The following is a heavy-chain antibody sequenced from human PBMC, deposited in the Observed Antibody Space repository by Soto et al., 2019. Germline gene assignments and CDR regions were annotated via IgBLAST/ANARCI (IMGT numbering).Heavy chain of an antibody. CDR1: GGSISSDY. Sequence: SETLSLTCTVSGGSISSDYGSWTRQPPGKGLEWIGYIYYSGSTNYNPSLKSRVTISVDTSKNQFSLKLSSVTAADTAVYYCARARVDYYVSSGYPFPKGMDVWGQGTTVTDSS. CDR3: ARARVDYYVSSGYPFPKGMDV. V-gene: IGHV4-59*01. D-gene: IGHD3-22*01. J-gene: IGHJ6*02. CDR2: IYYSGST.